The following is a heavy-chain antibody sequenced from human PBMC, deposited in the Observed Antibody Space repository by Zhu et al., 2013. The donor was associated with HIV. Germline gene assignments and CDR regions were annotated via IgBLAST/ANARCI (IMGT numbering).Heavy chain of an antibody. J-gene: IGHJ3*02. CDR2: INPNSGGT. CDR3: ARGEANWGPKVGLDI. V-gene: IGHV1-2*02. CDR1: GYTFTGYH. D-gene: IGHD7-27*01. Sequence: QVQLVHSGAEVKKPGASVKVSCKASGYTFTGYHIHWVRQAPGQGLEWMGWINPNSGGTNYAQKFQGRVTTTRDTSINTAYMELIRLRSDDTAVYYCARGEANWGPKVGLDIWGQGTMVTVSS.